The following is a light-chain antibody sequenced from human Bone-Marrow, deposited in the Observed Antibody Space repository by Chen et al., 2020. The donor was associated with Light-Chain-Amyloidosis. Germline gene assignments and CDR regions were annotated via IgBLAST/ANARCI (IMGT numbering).Light chain of an antibody. CDR1: SSDVGGYNY. CDR3: SSFTSSNTWV. V-gene: IGLV2-14*01. Sequence: QSALTQPASVSGSPGQSITVSCTGTSSDVGGYNYVPWYQQHPGKAPKLILSEVTNRPSGVSNRFSGSKSGNTASLTISGLQAEDEADYYCSSFTSSNTWVFGGGTKLTVL. CDR2: EVT. J-gene: IGLJ3*02.